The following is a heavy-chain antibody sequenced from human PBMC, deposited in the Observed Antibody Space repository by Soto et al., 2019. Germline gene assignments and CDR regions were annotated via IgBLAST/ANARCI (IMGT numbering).Heavy chain of an antibody. V-gene: IGHV3-33*01. J-gene: IGHJ4*02. CDR3: ARDRRFGVLPSDY. D-gene: IGHD3-10*01. Sequence: QVQLVESGGGVVQPGKSLRLSCAASGFTFSSRGMHWVRQAPGKGLEWVAVIWIDGSTKNYADSVKGRFTISRDNSNNTLYLQMNNLRAEDTAVYYCARDRRFGVLPSDYWGQGTLVTVSS. CDR1: GFTFSSRG. CDR2: IWIDGSTK.